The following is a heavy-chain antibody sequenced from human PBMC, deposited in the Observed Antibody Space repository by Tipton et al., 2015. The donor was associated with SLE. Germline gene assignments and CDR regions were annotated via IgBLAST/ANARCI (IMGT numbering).Heavy chain of an antibody. CDR2: ISGSGGST. J-gene: IGHJ3*02. Sequence: SLRLPCAASGFTFSSYAMSWVRQAPGKGLEWVSAISGSGGSTYYADSVKGRFTISRDNSKNTLYLQMNSLRAEDTAVYYCASGLDGVGATNIWGQGTMVTVSS. CDR3: ASGLDGVGATNI. V-gene: IGHV3-23*01. D-gene: IGHD1-26*01. CDR1: GFTFSSYA.